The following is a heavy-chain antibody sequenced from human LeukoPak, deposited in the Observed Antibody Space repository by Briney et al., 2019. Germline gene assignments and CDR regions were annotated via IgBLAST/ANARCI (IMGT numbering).Heavy chain of an antibody. V-gene: IGHV1-24*01. Sequence: ASVKVSCKVSGYTLIELPMHWVREAPGKGLEWMGGFDPEDGETIYAQKFQGRVTMTEDTSTDTAYMELSSLRSEDTAVYYCVTDRLRSMMWGVLRSLEGFDPWGQGTLVTVSS. CDR3: VTDRLRSMMWGVLRSLEGFDP. D-gene: IGHD3-16*01. CDR1: GYTLIELP. CDR2: FDPEDGET. J-gene: IGHJ5*02.